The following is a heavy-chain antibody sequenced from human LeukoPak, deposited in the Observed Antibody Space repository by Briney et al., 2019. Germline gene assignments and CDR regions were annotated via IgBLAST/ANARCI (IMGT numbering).Heavy chain of an antibody. CDR2: IKQDGSEK. CDR1: GFTFSSYW. V-gene: IGHV3-7*01. Sequence: PGGSLRLSCAASGFTFSSYWMTWVRQAPGKGLEWVANIKQDGSEKYYVDSVKGRFTISRDNAKNSLYLQMNSLRAEDTAVYYCARDHYYGSGSYSVWGQGTLVTVSS. D-gene: IGHD3-10*01. J-gene: IGHJ4*02. CDR3: ARDHYYGSGSYSV.